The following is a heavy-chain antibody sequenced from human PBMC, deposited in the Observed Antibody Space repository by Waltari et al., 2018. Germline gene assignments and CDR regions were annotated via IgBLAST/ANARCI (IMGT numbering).Heavy chain of an antibody. CDR3: ARDRFTMVRGVIRPWFDP. V-gene: IGHV4-4*07. CDR2: IYTSGST. Sequence: QVQLQESGPGLVKPSETLSLTCTVSGGSISSYYWSWIRQPAGKGLEWIGRIYTSGSTNYNPSLKSRVPMSVDTSKNQFSLKLSSVTAADTAVYYCARDRFTMVRGVIRPWFDPWGQGTLVTVSS. CDR1: GGSISSYY. J-gene: IGHJ5*02. D-gene: IGHD3-10*01.